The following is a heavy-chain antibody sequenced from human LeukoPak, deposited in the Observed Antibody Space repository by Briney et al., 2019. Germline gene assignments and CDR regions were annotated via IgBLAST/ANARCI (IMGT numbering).Heavy chain of an antibody. CDR3: ATSGWYFFDS. CDR1: GFTFSRYW. CDR2: IKQDGSEK. J-gene: IGHJ4*02. D-gene: IGHD6-19*01. Sequence: GSLRLSCAASGFTFSRYWMSWVRQAPGKGLEWVANIKQDGSEKYYVDSAKGRFTISRDNGKKSLYLHMNSLRAEDTAVYYCATSGWYFFDSWGQGTLVTVSS. V-gene: IGHV3-7*01.